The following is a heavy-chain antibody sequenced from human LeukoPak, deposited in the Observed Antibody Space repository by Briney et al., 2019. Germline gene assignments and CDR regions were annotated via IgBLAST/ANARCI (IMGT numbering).Heavy chain of an antibody. CDR1: GSTFSIYA. V-gene: IGHV3-21*01. D-gene: IGHD2-2*01. J-gene: IGHJ5*02. CDR3: ARADCSSSTCYLRRSWFDP. CDR2: ISTSSRYI. Sequence: GGSLRLSCAASGSTFSIYAMSWVRQAPGKGLERVSSISTSSRYIYYKDSVRGRFTISRDDAKNSLYLEMNSLRAEDTAVYYCARADCSSSTCYLRRSWFDPWGQGTLVTVSS.